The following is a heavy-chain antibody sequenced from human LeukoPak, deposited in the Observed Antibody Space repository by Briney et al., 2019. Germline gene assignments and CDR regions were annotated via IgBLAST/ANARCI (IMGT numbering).Heavy chain of an antibody. J-gene: IGHJ4*02. CDR2: ISSSSSYI. D-gene: IGHD2-2*01. V-gene: IGHV3-21*04. CDR1: GFTFSSYS. CDR3: AREPAAQQCLDY. Sequence: GGSLRLSCAASGFTFSSYSMNWVRQAPGKGLEWVSSISSSSSYIYYADSVKGRFTISRDNAKNSLYLQMNSLRAEDTAVYYCAREPAAQQCLDYWGQGTLVTVSS.